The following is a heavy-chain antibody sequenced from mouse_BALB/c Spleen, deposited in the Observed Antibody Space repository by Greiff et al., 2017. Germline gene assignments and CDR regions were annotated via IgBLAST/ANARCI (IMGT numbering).Heavy chain of an antibody. Sequence: EVQVVESGGGLVKPGGSLKLSCAASGFTFSSYAMSWVRQTPEKRLEWVATNSSGGSYTYYPDSVKGRFTISRDNAKNTLYLQMSSLRSEDTAMYYCARSYGVYAMDYWGQGTSVTVSS. CDR2: NSSGGSYT. CDR3: ARSYGVYAMDY. J-gene: IGHJ4*01. CDR1: GFTFSSYA. D-gene: IGHD2-12*01. V-gene: IGHV5-9-3*01.